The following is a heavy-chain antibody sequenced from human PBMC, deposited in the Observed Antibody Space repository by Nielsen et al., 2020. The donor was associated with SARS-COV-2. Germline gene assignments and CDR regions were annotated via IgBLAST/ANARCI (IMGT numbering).Heavy chain of an antibody. D-gene: IGHD3-16*02. CDR1: GYTFTSYA. CDR3: ARMGVEDSSRNSPGIMITFGGVIDY. Sequence: ASVKVSCKASGYTFTSYAMNWVRQAPGQGLEWMGWINTNTGNPTYAQGFTGRFVFSLDTSVSTAYLQISSLEAEDTAVYYCARMGVEDSSRNSPGIMITFGGVIDYWGQGTLVTVSS. J-gene: IGHJ4*02. V-gene: IGHV7-4-1*02. CDR2: INTNTGNP.